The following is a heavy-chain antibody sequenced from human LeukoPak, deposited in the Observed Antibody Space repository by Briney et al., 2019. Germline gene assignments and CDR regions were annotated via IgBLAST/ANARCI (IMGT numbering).Heavy chain of an antibody. CDR3: AKISGYPHDAFDI. CDR2: ISWNSGSI. J-gene: IGHJ3*02. CDR1: GFTFDDYA. V-gene: IGHV3-9*01. D-gene: IGHD3-22*01. Sequence: GGSLRLSCAASGFTFDDYAMHWVRHAPGKGLEWVSGISWNSGSIGYADSVKGRFTISRDNAKNSLYLQMNSLRAEDTALYYCAKISGYPHDAFDIWGQGTMVTVSS.